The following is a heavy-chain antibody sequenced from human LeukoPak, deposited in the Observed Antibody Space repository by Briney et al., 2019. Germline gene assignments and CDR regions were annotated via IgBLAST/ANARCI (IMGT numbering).Heavy chain of an antibody. CDR3: ARGNYDFWSGYLGDWFDP. J-gene: IGHJ5*02. D-gene: IGHD3-3*01. CDR2: IYTSGST. Sequence: PSETLSLTCTVSGGSISSGSYYWSWIRQPAGKGLEWIGRIYTSGSTNYNPSLKSRVTISVDTSKNQFSLKLSSVTAADTAVYYCARGNYDFWSGYLGDWFDPWGQGTLVTVS. V-gene: IGHV4-61*02. CDR1: GGSISSGSYY.